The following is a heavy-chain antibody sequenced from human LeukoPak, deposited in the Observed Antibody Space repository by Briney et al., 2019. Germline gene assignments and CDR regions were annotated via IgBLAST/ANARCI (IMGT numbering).Heavy chain of an antibody. V-gene: IGHV3-23*01. J-gene: IGHJ5*02. CDR3: AKDQGRFLEWPFPFWFDP. CDR2: ISGSGGST. CDR1: GFTFSSYA. Sequence: GGSLRLSCAASGFTFSSYAMSWVRQAPGKGLEWVSAISGSGGSTYYADSVKGRFTISRDNSKNTLYLQMNSLRAEDTAVYYCAKDQGRFLEWPFPFWFDPWGQGTLVTVSS. D-gene: IGHD3-3*01.